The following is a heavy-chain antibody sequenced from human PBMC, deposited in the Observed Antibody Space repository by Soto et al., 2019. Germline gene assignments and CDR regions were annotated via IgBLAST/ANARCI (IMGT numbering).Heavy chain of an antibody. J-gene: IGHJ6*02. D-gene: IGHD3-16*01. CDR2: ISTYNDYT. CDR3: ARGGYYDNSWGKLSHYGLAV. CDR1: GYTFIRYG. Sequence: QVQLAQSANEVKKPGASVRVSCKAAGYTFIRYGIAWVRQAPGQGLEWMGWISTYNDYTVYAQKFQGRVSMTADTSTRTVYMNLRGLKSDDTAVYYGARGGYYDNSWGKLSHYGLAVWGQGTSVSVSS. V-gene: IGHV1-18*01.